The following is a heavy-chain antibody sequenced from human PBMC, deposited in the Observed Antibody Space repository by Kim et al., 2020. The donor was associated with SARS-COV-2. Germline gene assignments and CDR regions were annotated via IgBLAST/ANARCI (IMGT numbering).Heavy chain of an antibody. CDR1: GFIFGSYE. D-gene: IGHD5-18*01. V-gene: IGHV3-48*03. CDR2: INTGGTKR. Sequence: GGSLRLSCAASGFIFGSYEMNWVRQAPGKGLEWVSYINTGGTKRYYGDSVKGRFTISRDDAKNSLYLQMNSLRAEDKAIYYCGREPAGYGYGMDVWGQGTTVSVSS. CDR3: GREPAGYGYGMDV. J-gene: IGHJ6*02.